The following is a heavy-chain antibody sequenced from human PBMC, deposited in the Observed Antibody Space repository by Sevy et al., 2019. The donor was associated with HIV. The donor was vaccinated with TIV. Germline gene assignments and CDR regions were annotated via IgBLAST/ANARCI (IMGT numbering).Heavy chain of an antibody. V-gene: IGHV3-48*03. J-gene: IGHJ4*02. D-gene: IGHD1-1*01. CDR2: ISNSGTNI. CDR1: GFRFSSYE. CDR3: ARDLAPPATTLAHFDY. Sequence: GGSLRLSCAASGFRFSSYEMNWVRQAPGKGLEWVASISNSGTNIYYSDSVRGRFTISRDTAKNSLYLQMNSLRAEDTAVYYCARDLAPPATTLAHFDYWGQGTLVTVSS.